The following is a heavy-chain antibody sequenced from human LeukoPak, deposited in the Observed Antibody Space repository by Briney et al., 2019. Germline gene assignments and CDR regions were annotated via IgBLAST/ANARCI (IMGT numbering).Heavy chain of an antibody. Sequence: GGSLRLSCAASGFTVSSNYMSWVRQAPGKGLEWVSVIYSGGSTYYADSVKGRFTISRDNSKNTLYLQMNSLRAEDTAVYYCARETNRIVGAIISGYWGQGTLVTVSS. CDR3: ARETNRIVGAIISGY. V-gene: IGHV3-53*01. D-gene: IGHD1-26*01. CDR2: IYSGGST. J-gene: IGHJ4*02. CDR1: GFTVSSNY.